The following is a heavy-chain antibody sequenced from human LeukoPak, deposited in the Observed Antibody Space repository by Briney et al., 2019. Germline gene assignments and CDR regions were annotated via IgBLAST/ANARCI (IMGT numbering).Heavy chain of an antibody. Sequence: QPGGSLRLSCAASGFIFSGSAMHWVRQAPGKGLEWVGRIKTKADTYATSYAASVKGRFTISRDDSRNTAFLQMDSLKIEDTGVYYCNRYVDGSGSYSDYWGQGTLVTVSS. V-gene: IGHV3-73*01. CDR1: GFIFSGSA. CDR3: NRYVDGSGSYSDY. D-gene: IGHD3-10*01. J-gene: IGHJ4*02. CDR2: IKTKADTYAT.